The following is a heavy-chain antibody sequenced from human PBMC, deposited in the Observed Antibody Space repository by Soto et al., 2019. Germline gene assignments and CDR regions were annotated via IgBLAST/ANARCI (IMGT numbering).Heavy chain of an antibody. CDR1: GGSVSSGSYY. D-gene: IGHD1-26*01. V-gene: IGHV4-61*01. J-gene: IGHJ4*02. CDR2: IYYSGTT. CDR3: ARGSLVGATSFDY. Sequence: TLSLPFTVSGGSVSSGSYYWGWIRQPPGEGLGWIGYIYYSGTTNYNPSLKSRVTISVDTSKNQFSLKLSSVTAADTAVYYCARGSLVGATSFDYWGQGTLVTVSS.